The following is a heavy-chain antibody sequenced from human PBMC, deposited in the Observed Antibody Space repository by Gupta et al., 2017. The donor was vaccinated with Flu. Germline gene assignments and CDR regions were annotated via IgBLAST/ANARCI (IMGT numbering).Heavy chain of an antibody. J-gene: IGHJ5*02. V-gene: IGHV1-18*03. D-gene: IGHD2-8*01. Sequence: QVQLIQSGTEVKKPGASVKVSCKASGYTFTSYVISWMRQAPGQGPEWLGWIRPSNNDTTYAQRFQGRVTMTTDTSASTAYMELRSLRYDDMAVYYCARELVRHCNNVHCFATWFDPWGQGTPVIVSS. CDR3: ARELVRHCNNVHCFATWFDP. CDR2: IRPSNNDT. CDR1: GYTFTSYV.